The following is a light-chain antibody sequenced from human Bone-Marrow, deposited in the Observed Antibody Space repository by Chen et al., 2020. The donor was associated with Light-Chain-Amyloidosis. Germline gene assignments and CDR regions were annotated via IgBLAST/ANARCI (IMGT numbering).Light chain of an antibody. CDR3: QVWDRSRDRPV. CDR1: NIGSTS. V-gene: IGLV3-21*02. Sequence: SYVLTQPSSVSVAPGQTATIACGGNNIGSTSVHWYQQTPGQAPLLVVYDDSDRPSGIPERLSGANSGNTATLTISRVEAGDEADDYGQVWDRSRDRPVFGGGTKLTVL. J-gene: IGLJ3*02. CDR2: DDS.